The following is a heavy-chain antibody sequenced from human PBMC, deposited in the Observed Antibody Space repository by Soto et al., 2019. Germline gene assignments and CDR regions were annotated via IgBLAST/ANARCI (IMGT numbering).Heavy chain of an antibody. D-gene: IGHD1-1*01. J-gene: IGHJ5*02. CDR2: IYYSGST. Sequence: SETLSLTCTVSGGSISSYYWSWIRQPPGKGLEWIGYIYYSGSTNYNPSLKSRVTISEDTSKNQFSLKLSSVTAADTAVYYCARHKVTTNWFDPWGQGTLVTVSS. CDR3: ARHKVTTNWFDP. CDR1: GGSISSYY. V-gene: IGHV4-59*08.